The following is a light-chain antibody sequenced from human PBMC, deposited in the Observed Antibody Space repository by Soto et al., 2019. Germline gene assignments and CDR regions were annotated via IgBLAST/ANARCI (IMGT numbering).Light chain of an antibody. CDR2: GAS. CDR1: QSVSNNY. CDR3: QQYGSSPLT. V-gene: IGKV3-20*01. Sequence: EIVLTQSPGTLSLSPGERATLSCRASQSVSNNYLAWDQQKPGQAPRLLISGASSRATGIPDRFNGSGSGTDFTLTISRLEPEDFAGYYCQQYGSSPLTFGGGTKVEIK. J-gene: IGKJ4*01.